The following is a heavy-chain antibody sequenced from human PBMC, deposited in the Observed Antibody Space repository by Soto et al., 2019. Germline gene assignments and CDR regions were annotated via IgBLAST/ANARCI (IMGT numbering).Heavy chain of an antibody. CDR2: INHSGST. CDR3: ARDSLSGYYGTYGMDV. CDR1: GGSFSGYY. Sequence: QVQLQQWGAGLLKPSETLSLTCAVYGGSFSGYYWRWIRQPPGKGLEWIGEINHSGSTNYNPSLKSRDTISVDTSKNQFSLKLRSVTAADTAVYYCARDSLSGYYGTYGMDVWGQGTTVTVSS. J-gene: IGHJ6*02. V-gene: IGHV4-34*01. D-gene: IGHD3-3*01.